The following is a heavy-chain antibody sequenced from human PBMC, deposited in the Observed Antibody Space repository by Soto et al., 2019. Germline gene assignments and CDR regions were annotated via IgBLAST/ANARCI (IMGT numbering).Heavy chain of an antibody. V-gene: IGHV3-21*06. D-gene: IGHD1-1*01. CDR2: ISSTTNYI. CDR3: ASESEDLTSNVDY. J-gene: IGHJ4*02. CDR1: GFPFPRYS. Sequence: GGSLRLSCAASGFPFPRYSMNWVREAPGKGLGWVSSISSTTNYIYYGDSMKGRFTISRDNAKNSLYLEMIGLRAEDTAVSYCASESEDLTSNVDYWGQGTLVTVSS.